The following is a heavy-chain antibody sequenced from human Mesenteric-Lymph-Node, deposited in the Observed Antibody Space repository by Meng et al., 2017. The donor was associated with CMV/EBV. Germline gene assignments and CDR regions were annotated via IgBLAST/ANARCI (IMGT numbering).Heavy chain of an antibody. CDR3: VRRPTVMPFDY. J-gene: IGHJ4*02. Sequence: KVSCKGSGYSFTSSWIGWVRQMPDKGLEWMGTIYPGDSDIRYSPSFQGQVTISVDKSITTAYLQWSSLKASDTAVYYCVRRPTVMPFDYWGQGTLVTVSS. D-gene: IGHD4-11*01. CDR2: IYPGDSDI. CDR1: GYSFTSSW. V-gene: IGHV5-51*01.